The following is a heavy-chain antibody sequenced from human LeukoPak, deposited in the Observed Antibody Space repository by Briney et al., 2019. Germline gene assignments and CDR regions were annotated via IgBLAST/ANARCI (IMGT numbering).Heavy chain of an antibody. CDR1: GFTFNSYA. Sequence: GGSLRLSCAASGFTFNSYAMNWVRQAPGQGLEWVALVSSSGDTKYYAESVKGRFTISRDSPNNTLYLQMNSLRAEDTAIYFCAKGGSSWSRFDHWGQGTLVTVSS. CDR3: AKGGSSWSRFDH. V-gene: IGHV3-23*01. D-gene: IGHD6-13*01. J-gene: IGHJ4*02. CDR2: VSSSGDTK.